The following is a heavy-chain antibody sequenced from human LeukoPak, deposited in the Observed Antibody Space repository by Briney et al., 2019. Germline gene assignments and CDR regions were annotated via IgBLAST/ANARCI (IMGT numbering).Heavy chain of an antibody. J-gene: IGHJ6*03. CDR2: INPNSGGT. D-gene: IGHD5-18*01. CDR1: GYTFTGYY. Sequence: GASVKVSCKASGYTFTGYYMHWVRQAPGQGLEWMGWINPNSGGTNYAQKFQGRVTMTRDTSISTAYMELSSLRSEDTAVYYCATETSDAAMVGYYYYYYMDVWGKGTTVTVSS. V-gene: IGHV1-2*02. CDR3: ATETSDAAMVGYYYYYYMDV.